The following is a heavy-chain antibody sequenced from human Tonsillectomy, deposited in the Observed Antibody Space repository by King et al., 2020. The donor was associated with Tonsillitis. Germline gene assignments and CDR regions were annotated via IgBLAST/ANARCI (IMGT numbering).Heavy chain of an antibody. CDR3: ARGAGGYSYGDAFDI. V-gene: IGHV4-59*01. CDR2: IYYSGST. D-gene: IGHD5-18*01. CDR1: GGSISSYY. Sequence: QLQESGPGLVKPSETLSLTCTVSGGSISSYYWSWIRQPPGKGLEWIGYIYYSGSTNYNPSLKSRVTISVDTSKNQFSLKLSSVTAADTAVYYCARGAGGYSYGDAFDIWGQGTMVTVSS. J-gene: IGHJ3*02.